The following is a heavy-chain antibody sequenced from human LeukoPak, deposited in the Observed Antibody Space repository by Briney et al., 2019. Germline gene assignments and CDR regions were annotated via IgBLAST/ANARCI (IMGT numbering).Heavy chain of an antibody. D-gene: IGHD6-13*01. CDR2: INAGNGNT. V-gene: IGHV1-3*01. CDR1: GYTFTSYA. CDR3: ARHEGSSWYSNYWYFDL. J-gene: IGHJ2*01. Sequence: ASVKVSCKASGYTFTSYAMHWVRQAPGQRLEWMGWINAGNGNTKYSQKFQGRVTITRDTSASTAYMELSSLRSEDTAVYYCARHEGSSWYSNYWYFDLWGRGTLVTVSS.